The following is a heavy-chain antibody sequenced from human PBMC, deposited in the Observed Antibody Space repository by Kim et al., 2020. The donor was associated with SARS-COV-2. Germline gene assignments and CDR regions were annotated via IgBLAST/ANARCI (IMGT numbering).Heavy chain of an antibody. CDR2: ISGGST. CDR1: GFTVSSNE. J-gene: IGHJ4*02. CDR3: DAVVVNYPHFDY. Sequence: GGSLRLSCAASGFTVSSNEMSWVRQAPGKGLEWVSSISGGSTYYADSRKGRFTISRDNSKNTLHLQMNSLRAEDTAVYYPDAVVVNYPHFDYWGQGTLVTVSS. D-gene: IGHD3-22*01. V-gene: IGHV3-66*01.